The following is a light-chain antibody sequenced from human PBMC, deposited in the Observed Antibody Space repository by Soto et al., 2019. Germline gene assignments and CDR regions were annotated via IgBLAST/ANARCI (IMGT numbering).Light chain of an antibody. CDR2: EGS. CDR3: CSYAGSSTSVV. CDR1: SSDVGSYNL. Sequence: QSALTQPASVSGSPGQSITISCTGTSSDVGSYNLVSWYQQHPGKAPKLMIYEGSKRPSGVSNRFSGSKSGNTASLTISGLQAEDEADYYCCSYAGSSTSVVFGGATHVTVL. V-gene: IGLV2-23*01. J-gene: IGLJ2*01.